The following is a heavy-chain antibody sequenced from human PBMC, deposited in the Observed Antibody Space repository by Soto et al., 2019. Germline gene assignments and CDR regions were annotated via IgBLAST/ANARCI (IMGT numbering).Heavy chain of an antibody. V-gene: IGHV1-58*01. CDR1: GFTFTSSA. J-gene: IGHJ4*02. CDR3: AADATAWQQMVPSDY. Sequence: SVKVSCKASGFTFTSSAFQWVRQARGQRLEWIGWIAVGSGYANYAQRFQDRVTLTRDMSTATTYMELSRLTSEDTAIYYCAADATAWQQMVPSDYWGQGTLVTVSS. D-gene: IGHD2-8*01. CDR2: IAVGSGYA.